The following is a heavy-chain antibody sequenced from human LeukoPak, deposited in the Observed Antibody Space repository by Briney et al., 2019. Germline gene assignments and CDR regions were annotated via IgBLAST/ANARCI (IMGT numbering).Heavy chain of an antibody. CDR2: MYYTGST. CDR1: GGSISSYY. J-gene: IGHJ4*02. D-gene: IGHD3-3*01. Sequence: SETLSLTCTVSGGSISSYYWNWIRQPPGKELEWIAYMYYTGSTDYNPSLRSRVTISIDTSKNQFSLKLRSVTAADTAVYYCATQSPGVATDNWGQGTLVTVSS. V-gene: IGHV4-59*01. CDR3: ATQSPGVATDN.